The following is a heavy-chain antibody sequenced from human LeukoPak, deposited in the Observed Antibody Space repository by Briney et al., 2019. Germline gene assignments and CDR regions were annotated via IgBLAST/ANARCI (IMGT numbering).Heavy chain of an antibody. CDR3: ARDRSGSCARYYYYGMDV. V-gene: IGHV4-59*01. CDR1: GDSISSYY. CDR2: IYYSGGT. D-gene: IGHD1-26*01. Sequence: PSETLSLTCTASGDSISSYYWSWIRQPPGKGLEWIGYIYYSGGTNYNPSLKSRVTISVATSKNQCSLRLSSVTAADTAVYYCARDRSGSCARYYYYGMDVWGQGTTVTVSS. J-gene: IGHJ6*02.